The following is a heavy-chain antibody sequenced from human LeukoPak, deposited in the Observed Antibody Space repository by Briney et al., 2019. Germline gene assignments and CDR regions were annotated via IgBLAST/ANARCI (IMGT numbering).Heavy chain of an antibody. Sequence: PGGSLRLSCAASGFTFSSYWMSWVRQAPGKGLEWVANIKQDGSEKYYVDSVKGRFTISRDNAKNSLFLQMNSLRAEDTAVYYCARRGKRLAGAGTDYWGQGTLVTVSS. D-gene: IGHD6-13*01. J-gene: IGHJ4*02. V-gene: IGHV3-7*03. CDR1: GFTFSSYW. CDR3: ARRGKRLAGAGTDY. CDR2: IKQDGSEK.